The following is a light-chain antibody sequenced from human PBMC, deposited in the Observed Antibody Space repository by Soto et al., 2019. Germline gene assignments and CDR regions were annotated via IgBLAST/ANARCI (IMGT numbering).Light chain of an antibody. Sequence: EIVLTQSPGTLSLSPVERATLSCRASQSVSSSYLAWYQQKPGQAPRLLIYGASSRATGIPDRFSGSGSGTDFTLTISSLQSEDFAVYYCQQYNNWRTFGQGTKVDIK. V-gene: IGKV3-20*01. J-gene: IGKJ1*01. CDR3: QQYNNWRT. CDR2: GAS. CDR1: QSVSSSY.